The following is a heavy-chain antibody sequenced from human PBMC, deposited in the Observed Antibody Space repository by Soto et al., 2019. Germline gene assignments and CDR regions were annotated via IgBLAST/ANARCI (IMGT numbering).Heavy chain of an antibody. CDR2: ISSSSRDI. CDR3: ARTPDCTNGVCSAGFDY. CDR1: GFTFSTYT. V-gene: IGHV3-21*01. Sequence: PGGSLRLSCAASGFTFSTYTINWVRQAPGKGLEWVASISSSSRDIFYADSVKARFTISRDNAKNSLYLQMNSLRAEDTAVYCCARTPDCTNGVCSAGFDYWGQGTLVTVSS. D-gene: IGHD2-8*01. J-gene: IGHJ4*02.